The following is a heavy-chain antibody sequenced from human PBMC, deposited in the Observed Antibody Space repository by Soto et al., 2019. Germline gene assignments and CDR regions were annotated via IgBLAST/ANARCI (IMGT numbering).Heavy chain of an antibody. V-gene: IGHV3-30-3*01. J-gene: IGHJ4*02. CDR2: ISYDGSNK. CDR3: ARLGYCSGGSCYGNFDY. D-gene: IGHD2-15*01. Sequence: PGGSLRLSCAASGFTFSSYAMHWVRQAPGKGLEWVAVISYDGSNKYYADSVKGRFTISRDNSKNTLYLQMNSLRAEDTAVYYCARLGYCSGGSCYGNFDYWGQGTLVTVSS. CDR1: GFTFSSYA.